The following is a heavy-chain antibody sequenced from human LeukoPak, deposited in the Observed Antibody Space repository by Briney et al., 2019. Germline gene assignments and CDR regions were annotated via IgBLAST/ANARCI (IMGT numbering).Heavy chain of an antibody. CDR1: GFTFSSYG. J-gene: IGHJ3*02. V-gene: IGHV3-30*02. CDR2: IRYDGSNK. Sequence: GGSLRLSCAASGFTFSSYGMHWVRQAPGKGLEWVAYIRYDGSNKYYADSVKGRFTISRDISKNTLYLQMNSLRAEDTAVYYCARDLNSSGSYNDAFDIWGQGTMVTVSS. CDR3: ARDLNSSGSYNDAFDI. D-gene: IGHD6-19*01.